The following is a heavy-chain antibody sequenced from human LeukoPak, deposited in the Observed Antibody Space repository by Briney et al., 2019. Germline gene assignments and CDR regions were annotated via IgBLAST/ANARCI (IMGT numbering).Heavy chain of an antibody. D-gene: IGHD3-10*01. CDR2: INHSGST. V-gene: IGHV4-34*01. CDR3: ARGYGSGSYSVYYYGIDV. CDR1: GGSFSGYY. J-gene: IGHJ6*04. Sequence: SETLSLTCAVYGGSFSGYYWSWIRQPPGKGLEWIGEINHSGSTNYNTSLKSRVTISVDTSKNQFSLKLSSVTAADTAVYYCARGYGSGSYSVYYYGIDVWGKGTTVTVSS.